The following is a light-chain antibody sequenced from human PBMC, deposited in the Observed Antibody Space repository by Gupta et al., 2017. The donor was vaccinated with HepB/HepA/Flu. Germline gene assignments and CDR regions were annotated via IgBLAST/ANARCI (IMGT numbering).Light chain of an antibody. Sequence: QPPLTQPRSVSGSPAQSVTISCTGTSSDVGGYNYVSWYQQHPGKAPKLMIYDVNNRPSGVPDRFSGSKSGNTASLTISGLQAEDEADYYCCSNAGSFYVFGTGTKVTVL. CDR1: SSDVGGYNY. J-gene: IGLJ1*01. V-gene: IGLV2-11*01. CDR3: CSNAGSFYV. CDR2: DVN.